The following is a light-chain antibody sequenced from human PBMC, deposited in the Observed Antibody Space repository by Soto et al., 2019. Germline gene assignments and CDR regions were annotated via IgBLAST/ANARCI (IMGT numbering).Light chain of an antibody. J-gene: IGLJ1*01. Sequence: QAVVTQEPSLTVSPGGTVTLTCASSTGAVTKGFSPNWLQQRPGQPPRALIYSINKTHSWTPARFSGPLLGGKAALTLSGVQVEDDAVYYCQLRYGGAYFFGSGSKV. CDR2: SIN. CDR1: TGAVTKGFS. CDR3: QLRYGGAYF. V-gene: IGLV7-43*01.